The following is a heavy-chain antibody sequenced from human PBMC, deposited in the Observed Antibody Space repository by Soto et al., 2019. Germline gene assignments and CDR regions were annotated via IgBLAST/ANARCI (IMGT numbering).Heavy chain of an antibody. V-gene: IGHV3-30-3*01. J-gene: IGHJ4*02. CDR2: ISYDGSNK. CDR3: ARGVAGTIDY. Sequence: GGSLRLSCAASGFTFSSYAMHWVRQAPGKGLEWVAVISYDGSNKYYADSVKGRFTISRDNSKNTLYLQMNSLRAEDTAVYYCARGVAGTIDYWGQGTLVTVSS. D-gene: IGHD6-19*01. CDR1: GFTFSSYA.